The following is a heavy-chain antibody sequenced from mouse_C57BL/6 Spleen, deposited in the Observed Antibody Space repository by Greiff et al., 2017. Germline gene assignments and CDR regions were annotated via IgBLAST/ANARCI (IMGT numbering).Heavy chain of an antibody. CDR1: GFTFTDYY. CDR2: IRNKANGYTT. Sequence: EVMLVESGGGLVQPGGSLSLSCAASGFTFTDYYMSWVRQPPGKALEWLGFIRNKANGYTTEYSASVKGRFTISRDNSQSILYLQMNALRAEDSATYYCARCREESQFAYWGQGTLVTVSA. D-gene: IGHD3-1*01. CDR3: ARCREESQFAY. J-gene: IGHJ3*01. V-gene: IGHV7-3*01.